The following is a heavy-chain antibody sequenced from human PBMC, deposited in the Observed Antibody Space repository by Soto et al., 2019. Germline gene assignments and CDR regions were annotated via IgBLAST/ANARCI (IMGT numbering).Heavy chain of an antibody. CDR2: IKQDGSDK. CDR1: GFTFSSYW. D-gene: IGHD2-21*01. V-gene: IGHV3-7*05. CDR3: ARSGWVITPRSLFDY. J-gene: IGHJ4*02. Sequence: GGSLRLSCAASGFTFSSYWMSWVRQAPGKGLEWVANIKQDGSDKYFVDSVKGRFTISRDNAKNSLYLQMNSLRAEDTAVYYCARSGWVITPRSLFDYWGQGTLVTVSS.